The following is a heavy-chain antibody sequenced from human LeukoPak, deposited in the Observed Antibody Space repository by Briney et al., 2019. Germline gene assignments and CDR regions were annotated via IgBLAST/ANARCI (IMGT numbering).Heavy chain of an antibody. D-gene: IGHD1-26*01. CDR3: ARTLVGASSKDPDY. CDR1: GFTFSSHW. V-gene: IGHV3-74*01. CDR2: INSDGSST. Sequence: PGGSLRLSCAPSGFTFSSHWMHWVRQAPGKGLVWVSRINSDGSSTSYADSVKGRFTISRDNAKNTLYLQMNSLRAEDTAVYYCARTLVGASSKDPDYWGQGTLVTVSS. J-gene: IGHJ4*02.